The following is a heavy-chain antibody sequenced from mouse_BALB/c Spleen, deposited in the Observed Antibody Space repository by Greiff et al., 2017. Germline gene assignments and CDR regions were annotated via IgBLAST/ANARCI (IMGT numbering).Heavy chain of an antibody. CDR3: ARSGWDDAD. CDR1: GYAFTNYL. CDR2: INPGSGGT. V-gene: IGHV1-54*01. D-gene: IGHD3-1*01. Sequence: VQLQQSGAELVRPGTSVKVSCKASGYAFTNYLIEWVKQRPGQGLEWIGVINPGSGGTNYNEKFKGKATLTADKSSSTAYMQLSSLTSDDSAVYFCARSGWDDADWGQGTLVTVSA. J-gene: IGHJ3*01.